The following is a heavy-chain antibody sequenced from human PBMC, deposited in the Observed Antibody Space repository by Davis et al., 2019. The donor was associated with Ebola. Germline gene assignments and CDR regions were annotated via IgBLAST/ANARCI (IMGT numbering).Heavy chain of an antibody. CDR3: ARGDRFDY. Sequence: GESLKISCAASGFTFSSYSMNWVRQAPGQGLEWVSSISSSSRYIYYADSVKGRFTISRDNAKNSLYLQMNSLRAEDTAVYYCARGDRFDYWGQGTLVTVSS. D-gene: IGHD2-21*02. J-gene: IGHJ4*02. CDR2: ISSSSRYI. V-gene: IGHV3-21*01. CDR1: GFTFSSYS.